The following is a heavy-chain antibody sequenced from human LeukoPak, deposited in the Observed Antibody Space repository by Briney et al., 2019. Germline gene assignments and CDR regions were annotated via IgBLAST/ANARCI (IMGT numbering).Heavy chain of an antibody. Sequence: SETLSLTCTVSGGSISSYYWSWIRQPPGKGLEWIGYIYYSGSTNYNPSLESRVTISVDTSKNQFSLKLSSVTAADTAVYYCAREGGFHSPAGIWGQGTMVTVSS. CDR1: GGSISSYY. CDR3: AREGGFHSPAGI. V-gene: IGHV4-59*01. J-gene: IGHJ3*02. D-gene: IGHD1-26*01. CDR2: IYYSGST.